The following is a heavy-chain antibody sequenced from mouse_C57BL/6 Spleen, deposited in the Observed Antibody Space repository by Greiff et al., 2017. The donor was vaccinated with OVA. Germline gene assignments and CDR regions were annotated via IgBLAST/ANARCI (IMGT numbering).Heavy chain of an antibody. CDR3: APLRRYAMDY. CDR1: GYSFTGYY. J-gene: IGHJ4*01. V-gene: IGHV1-42*01. Sequence: EVQLQESGPELVQPGASVKISCKASGYSFTGYYMNWVKQSPEKSLEWIGAINPSTGGTTSNQTFQAKATMTVDKSSSTAYMHLKSLTSEDSAVNYCAPLRRYAMDYWGQGPSVTVAS. D-gene: IGHD1-2*01. CDR2: INPSTGGT.